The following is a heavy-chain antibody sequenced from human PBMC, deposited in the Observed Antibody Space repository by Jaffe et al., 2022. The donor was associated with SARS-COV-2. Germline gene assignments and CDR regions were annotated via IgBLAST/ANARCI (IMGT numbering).Heavy chain of an antibody. CDR3: AKQGRSYDSSGSYSGR. Sequence: EVQLLESGGGLVQPGGSLRLSCAASGFTFSSYAMSWVRQAPGKGLEWVSAISGSGGSTYYADSVKGRFTISRDNSKNTLYLQMNSLRAEDTAVYYCAKQGRSYDSSGSYSGRWGQGTLVTVSS. V-gene: IGHV3-23*01. J-gene: IGHJ4*02. CDR1: GFTFSSYA. D-gene: IGHD3-22*01. CDR2: ISGSGGST.